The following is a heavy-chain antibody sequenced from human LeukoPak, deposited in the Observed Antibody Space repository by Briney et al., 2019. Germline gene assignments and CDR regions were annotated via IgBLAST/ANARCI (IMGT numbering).Heavy chain of an antibody. Sequence: SETLSLTCAVYGGSFSGYYWGWIRQPPGKGLKWIGEINHSGSTNYNPSLKSRVTISVDTSKNQFSLKLSSVTAADTAVYYCAREALPRYCSSTSCTRGWFDPWGQGTLVTVSS. CDR1: GGSFSGYY. V-gene: IGHV4-34*01. CDR2: INHSGST. J-gene: IGHJ5*02. CDR3: AREALPRYCSSTSCTRGWFDP. D-gene: IGHD2-2*01.